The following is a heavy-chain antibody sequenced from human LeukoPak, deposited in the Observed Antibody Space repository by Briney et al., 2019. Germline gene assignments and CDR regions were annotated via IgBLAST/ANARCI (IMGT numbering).Heavy chain of an antibody. V-gene: IGHV3-21*01. Sequence: GGSLRLSCAASGFXFSTYSMNWVRQAPGKGLEWVAHITSPVGHIYYADSLKGRITISRDNAKSSLYLQMNSLRAEDTAVYYCATDGQSSGWYGFDYWGQGTLVTVSS. D-gene: IGHD6-19*01. CDR1: GFXFSTYS. CDR2: ITSPVGHI. CDR3: ATDGQSSGWYGFDY. J-gene: IGHJ4*02.